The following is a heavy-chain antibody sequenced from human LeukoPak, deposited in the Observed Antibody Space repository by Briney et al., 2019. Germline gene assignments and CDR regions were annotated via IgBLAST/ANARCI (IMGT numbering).Heavy chain of an antibody. D-gene: IGHD6-6*01. J-gene: IGHJ4*02. Sequence: GGSLRLSCAASGFTFSSYAMSWVRQAPGKGLEWVSAISGSGGSTYYADSVKGRFTISRDNSKNTLYLQMNSLRAEDTAVYYCAKARGEYSSSSQVYWGQGTLVTVSS. CDR3: AKARGEYSSSSQVY. V-gene: IGHV3-23*01. CDR2: ISGSGGST. CDR1: GFTFSSYA.